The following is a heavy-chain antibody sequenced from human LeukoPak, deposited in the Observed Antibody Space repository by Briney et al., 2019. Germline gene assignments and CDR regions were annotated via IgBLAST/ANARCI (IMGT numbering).Heavy chain of an antibody. CDR3: AKGHDFGDYRGGVASDY. V-gene: IGHV3-21*01. CDR1: GFSFSGYT. D-gene: IGHD4-17*01. Sequence: GGSLRLSCAASGFSFSGYTMNWVRQAPGKGLEWVSSITSSSSYKFYADSVQGRFTISRDNAKNSLYLQMNSLRDEVTAVFYCAKGHDFGDYRGGVASDYWGQGTLVTVSS. J-gene: IGHJ4*02. CDR2: ITSSSSYK.